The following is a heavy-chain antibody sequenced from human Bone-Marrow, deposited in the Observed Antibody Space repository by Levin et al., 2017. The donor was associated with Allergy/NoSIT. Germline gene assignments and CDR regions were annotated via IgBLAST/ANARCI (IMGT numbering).Heavy chain of an antibody. Sequence: PGGSLRLSCAASGFTFSGFGMHWVRQAPGKGLAWVAVISYDGDIKYYADSVKGRFTISRDNSKNTLYLQMNSLEAEDTAVYYCAKDQSSGYFSFIDYWGQGTLVTVSS. V-gene: IGHV3-30*18. CDR1: GFTFSGFG. CDR2: ISYDGDIK. J-gene: IGHJ4*02. D-gene: IGHD3-22*01. CDR3: AKDQSSGYFSFIDY.